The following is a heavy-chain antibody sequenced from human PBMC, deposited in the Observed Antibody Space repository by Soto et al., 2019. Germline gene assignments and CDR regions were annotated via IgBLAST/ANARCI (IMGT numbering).Heavy chain of an antibody. CDR1: VFTSSG. D-gene: IGHD6-13*01. V-gene: IGHV1-58*02. CDR2: IVVGSGNT. Sequence: SVKVSCKASVFTSSGISWVRQAPGQRLKWIGWIVVGSGNTNYAQKFQERVTITRDMSTSTAYMELSSLRSEDTAVYYCAAGYSSSFGYGMDVWGQGTTVTVSS. J-gene: IGHJ6*02. CDR3: AAGYSSSFGYGMDV.